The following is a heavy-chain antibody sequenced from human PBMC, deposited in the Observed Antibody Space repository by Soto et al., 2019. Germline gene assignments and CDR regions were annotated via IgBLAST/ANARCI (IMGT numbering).Heavy chain of an antibody. D-gene: IGHD5-12*01. V-gene: IGHV3-7*05. J-gene: IGHJ4*02. Sequence: EVQLVESGGGLVQPGGSLRLSCAASGFTFRSYWLTWVRQAPGKGLEWVVSVNQDGSETYYVDSVRGRFTISRDNTKNSLYLQVSSLRAEDTAVYYCARHLGGGYDSIFDYWGQGTLVTVSS. CDR1: GFTFRSYW. CDR2: VNQDGSET. CDR3: ARHLGGGYDSIFDY.